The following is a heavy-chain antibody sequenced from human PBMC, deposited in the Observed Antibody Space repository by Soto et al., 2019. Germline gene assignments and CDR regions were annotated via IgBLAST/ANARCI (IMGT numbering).Heavy chain of an antibody. Sequence: PGGSLRLSCAASGFTFSSYWMHWVRQAPGKGLVWVSRINSDGSSTSYADSVKGRFTISRDNAKNTLYLQMNSLRAEDTAVYYCARHPTNYYYGMDVWGQGTTVTVSS. D-gene: IGHD5-12*01. V-gene: IGHV3-74*01. J-gene: IGHJ6*02. CDR3: ARHPTNYYYGMDV. CDR1: GFTFSSYW. CDR2: INSDGSST.